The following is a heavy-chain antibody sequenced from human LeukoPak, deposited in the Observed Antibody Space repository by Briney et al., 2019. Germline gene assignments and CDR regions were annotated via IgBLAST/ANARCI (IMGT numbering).Heavy chain of an antibody. V-gene: IGHV4-4*02. D-gene: IGHD3-22*01. Sequence: SGTLSLTCTVSGDSINSLDLWSWVRQPPGKGLEWIGEMYLSGTTHSYPSVECRVTISIDESKNQFFLNLSSVTAADTAVYYCAGLVGRYSSGLYYYYFDYWGQGTLVTVSS. J-gene: IGHJ4*02. CDR1: GDSINSLDL. CDR3: AGLVGRYSSGLYYYYFDY. CDR2: MYLSGTT.